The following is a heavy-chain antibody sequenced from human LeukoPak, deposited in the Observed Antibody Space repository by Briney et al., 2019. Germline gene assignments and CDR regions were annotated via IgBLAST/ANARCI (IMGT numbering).Heavy chain of an antibody. CDR1: GFTFTSDA. CDR3: AKCSTSAYTTGWCNWIDP. V-gene: IGHV3-23*01. J-gene: IGHJ5*02. CDR2: TVSRGTT. D-gene: IGHD6-19*01. Sequence: GGSLRLSCVASGFTFTSDAMNWVRQAPGKGLEWVSSTVSRGTTQYADSVKGRFTVSRDISKNTLYLQMNSLRADDTAVYYCAKCSTSAYTTGWCNWIDPWGQGTLVTVSS.